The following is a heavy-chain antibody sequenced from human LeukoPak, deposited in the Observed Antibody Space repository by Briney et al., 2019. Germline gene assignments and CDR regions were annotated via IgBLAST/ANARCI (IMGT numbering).Heavy chain of an antibody. CDR3: ARGLSAVVH. CDR1: GGSFSGYY. J-gene: IGHJ4*02. D-gene: IGHD3-16*02. Sequence: SETLSLTCAVYGGSFSGYYWSWIRQPPGKGLEWIGEINHSGSTNYNPSLKSRVIISVDTSKNQFSLKLSSVTAADTAVYYCARGLSAVVHWGQGTLVTASS. V-gene: IGHV4-34*01. CDR2: INHSGST.